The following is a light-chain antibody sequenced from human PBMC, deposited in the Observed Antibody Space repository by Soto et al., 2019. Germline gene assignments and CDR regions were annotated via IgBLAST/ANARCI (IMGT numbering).Light chain of an antibody. CDR1: QSLGDKY. Sequence: EIVLTQSPGTLSLSPGDRATLSCRASQSLGDKYLAWYQQKPGQPPTLLIYEASNRATGIPDRFSASGSRTDFTLTITRLEPLDFAVYYCQQYGSSAGTFGPGTKVDIK. CDR2: EAS. J-gene: IGKJ3*01. V-gene: IGKV3-20*01. CDR3: QQYGSSAGT.